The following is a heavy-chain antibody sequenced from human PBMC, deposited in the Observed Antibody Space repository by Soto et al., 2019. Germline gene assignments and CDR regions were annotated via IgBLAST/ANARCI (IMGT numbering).Heavy chain of an antibody. CDR3: ARDPYGSESYYTPGGAFDI. Sequence: GGSLRLSCAASGFTVSSNYMSWVRQAPGKGLEWVSVIYSGGSTYYADSVKGRFTISRDNSKNTLYLQMNSLRAEDTAVYYCARDPYGSESYYTPGGAFDIWSQGTMVTVSS. CDR1: GFTVSSNY. V-gene: IGHV3-66*01. D-gene: IGHD3-10*01. J-gene: IGHJ3*02. CDR2: IYSGGST.